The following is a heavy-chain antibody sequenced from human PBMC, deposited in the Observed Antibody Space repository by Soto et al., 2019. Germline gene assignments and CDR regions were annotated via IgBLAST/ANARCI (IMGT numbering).Heavy chain of an antibody. V-gene: IGHV1-69*06. CDR3: NRGSEYDFWSGYL. CDR1: GGTSTRYA. D-gene: IGHD3-3*01. Sequence: QERLVQSGAEVRKPGSSVKVSCKVTGGTSTRYAINWVRQAPGQGLEWMGGIVPMFGTSKYAQKFQGRVTITADTSTNIAYMELRSLRSXXXXXYXXNRGSEYDFWSGYLWGQGTLVSVSX. CDR2: IVPMFGTS. J-gene: IGHJ4*02.